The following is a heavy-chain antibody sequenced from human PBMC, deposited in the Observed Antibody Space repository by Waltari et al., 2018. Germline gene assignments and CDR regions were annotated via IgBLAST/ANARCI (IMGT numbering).Heavy chain of an antibody. CDR3: ARGPSYDTTGYFFAAEYFQH. D-gene: IGHD3-22*01. CDR2: INHSGST. V-gene: IGHV4-34*01. Sequence: QVQIQQWGAGLLKAAESLSRTCAVDGGAFSGYKWRWTGQPPGKGLEWIGGINHSGSTTYNPSLKTRVTISVDSSKNQFSLKLSSVTAADTAVYYCARGPSYDTTGYFFAAEYFQHWGQGTLVTVSS. J-gene: IGHJ1*01. CDR1: GGAFSGYK.